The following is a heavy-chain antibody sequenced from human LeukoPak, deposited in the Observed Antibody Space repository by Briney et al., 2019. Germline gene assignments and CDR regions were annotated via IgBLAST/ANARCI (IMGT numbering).Heavy chain of an antibody. CDR2: IYTGSNT. CDR1: GFTVSNNY. V-gene: IGHV3-53*05. J-gene: IGHJ4*02. CDR3: ASVVYCSSTSCPIDY. D-gene: IGHD2-2*01. Sequence: GGSLRLSCAASGFTVSNNYMSWVRQAPGKGLEWVSVIYTGSNTYYADSVKGRFTISRDNSKNTLYLQMNSLRPEDTAVCYCASVVYCSSTSCPIDYWGQGTLVTVSS.